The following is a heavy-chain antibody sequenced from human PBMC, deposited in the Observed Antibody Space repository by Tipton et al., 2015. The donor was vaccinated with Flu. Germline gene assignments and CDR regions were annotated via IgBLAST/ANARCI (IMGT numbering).Heavy chain of an antibody. D-gene: IGHD5-24*01. CDR3: ARGRRPVGRWLRQMGVGFDP. CDR1: GFTFSSYE. CDR2: ISSSGSTI. V-gene: IGHV3-48*03. Sequence: CAASGFTFSSYEMNWVRQAPGKGLEWVSYISSSGSTIYYADSVKGRFTISRDNAKNSLYLQMNSLRAEDTAVYYCARGRRPVGRWLRQMGVGFDPWGQGTLVTVSS. J-gene: IGHJ5*02.